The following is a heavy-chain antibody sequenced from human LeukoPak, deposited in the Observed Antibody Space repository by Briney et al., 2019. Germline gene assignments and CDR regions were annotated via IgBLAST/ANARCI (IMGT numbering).Heavy chain of an antibody. V-gene: IGHV1-46*01. CDR3: ASIRGYGYAWDY. Sequence: ASVKVSCTASGYTFTSYYMHWVRQAPGQGLEWMGIINPSGGSTSYAQKFQGRVTMTRDTSTSTVYMELSSLRSEDTAVYYCASIRGYGYAWDYWGQGTLVTVSS. CDR1: GYTFTSYY. J-gene: IGHJ4*02. CDR2: INPSGGST. D-gene: IGHD5-18*01.